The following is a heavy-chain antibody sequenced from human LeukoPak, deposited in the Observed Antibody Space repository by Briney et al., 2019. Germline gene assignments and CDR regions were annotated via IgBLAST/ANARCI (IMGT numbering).Heavy chain of an antibody. Sequence: SETLSLTYSVSGGSISTYYWSWIRQPPGKGLEWIGYIYYSGRTSYNPSLKSRVTISVDKSKNQFSLKLSSVTAADTAVYYCASPRAERSTWYAVDYWGQGTLVTVSA. D-gene: IGHD6-13*01. V-gene: IGHV4-59*12. CDR2: IYYSGRT. CDR3: ASPRAERSTWYAVDY. J-gene: IGHJ4*02. CDR1: GGSISTYY.